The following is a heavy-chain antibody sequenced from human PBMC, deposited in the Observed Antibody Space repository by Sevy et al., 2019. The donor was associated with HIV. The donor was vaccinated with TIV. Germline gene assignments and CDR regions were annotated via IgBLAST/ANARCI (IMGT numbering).Heavy chain of an antibody. CDR2: IRSKDYGGAT. D-gene: IGHD3-22*01. V-gene: IGHV3-49*03. CDR1: GFTFGDYA. J-gene: IGHJ4*02. CDR3: TRGYYYDSSGYSDY. Sequence: GGSLRLSCTGSGFTFGDYAMSWFRQAPGMGLEWVGFIRSKDYGGATEYAASVKARFTITRDDSKSIDDLKMNSLKTEDTAGYYCTRGYYYDSSGYSDYWGQGTLVTVSS.